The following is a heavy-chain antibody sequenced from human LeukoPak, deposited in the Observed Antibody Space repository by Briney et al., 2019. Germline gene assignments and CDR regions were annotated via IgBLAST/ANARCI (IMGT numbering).Heavy chain of an antibody. CDR3: TRDQATFDI. Sequence: GASVKVSCKASGFTFTTYASWVRQAPGQGLEWMGWIRGDNGATFYAHELRGRLTMTTDTSTSTVYMELRSLKSDDTAIYYCTRDQATFDIWSQGTMVTVTS. CDR2: IRGDNGAT. J-gene: IGHJ3*02. CDR1: GFTFTTYA. V-gene: IGHV1-18*01.